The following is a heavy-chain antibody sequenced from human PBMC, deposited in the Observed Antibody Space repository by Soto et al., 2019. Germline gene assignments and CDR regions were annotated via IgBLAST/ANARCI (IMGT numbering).Heavy chain of an antibody. Sequence: PSETLSLTCTVSGGSISSGDYYWSWIRQPPGKGLEWIGYIYYSGSTYYNPSLKSRVTISVDTSKNQFSLKLSSVTAADTAVYYCARSTARYYFDYWRQGTLVTVSS. V-gene: IGHV4-30-4*01. CDR3: ARSTARYYFDY. D-gene: IGHD5-18*01. J-gene: IGHJ4*02. CDR1: GGSISSGDYY. CDR2: IYYSGST.